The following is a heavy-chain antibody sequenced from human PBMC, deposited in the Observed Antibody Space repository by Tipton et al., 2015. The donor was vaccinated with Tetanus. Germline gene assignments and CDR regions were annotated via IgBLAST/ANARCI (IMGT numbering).Heavy chain of an antibody. J-gene: IGHJ4*02. Sequence: QLVQSGGNLVQPGGSLRLSCGASGFTFTNYGMNWVRQAPGKGLEWVSRINGHGTNTAYADSVKGRFTISRDNAKNTLYLQMNSLRAEDTAVYYCARDSPDILLVPAVWGQGTLVTVSS. D-gene: IGHD2-2*01. CDR2: INGHGTNT. CDR3: ARDSPDILLVPAV. CDR1: GFTFTNYG. V-gene: IGHV3-74*01.